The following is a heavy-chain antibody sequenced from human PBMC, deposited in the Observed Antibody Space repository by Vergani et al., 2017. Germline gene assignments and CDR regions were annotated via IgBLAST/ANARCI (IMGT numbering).Heavy chain of an antibody. Sequence: EVQLLESGGGLVQPGGSLRLSCAASGFTFSSYAMSWVRQAPGKGLEWVSAISGSGGSTYYADSVKGRFTISRDNSKNTLYLQMNSLGAEDTAVYYCAIKLGYDFWSGYYTPFDYGGQGTLVTVSS. CDR3: AIKLGYDFWSGYYTPFDY. D-gene: IGHD3-3*01. CDR1: GFTFSSYA. V-gene: IGHV3-23*01. CDR2: ISGSGGST. J-gene: IGHJ4*02.